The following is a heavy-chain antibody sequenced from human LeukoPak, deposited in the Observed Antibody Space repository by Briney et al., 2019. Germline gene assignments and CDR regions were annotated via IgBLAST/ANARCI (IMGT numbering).Heavy chain of an antibody. J-gene: IGHJ4*02. CDR2: ITSSSSTI. Sequence: GGSLRLSCAASGFTFTSHSMNRVRQAPGKGLEWISYITSSSSTIYYADSVKGRFTISRDNAKNSLYLQMNSLRDEDTGVYYCARGITGMAFFDYWGQGTLVTVSS. V-gene: IGHV3-48*02. CDR1: GFTFTSHS. CDR3: ARGITGMAFFDY. D-gene: IGHD3-16*01.